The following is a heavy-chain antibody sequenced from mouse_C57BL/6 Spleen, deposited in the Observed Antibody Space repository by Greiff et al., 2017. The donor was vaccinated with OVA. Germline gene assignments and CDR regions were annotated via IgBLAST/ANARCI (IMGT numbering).Heavy chain of an antibody. J-gene: IGHJ2*01. CDR3: ARSDYGNYVGDFDY. CDR1: GYAFSSYW. V-gene: IGHV1-80*01. CDR2: IYPGDGDT. D-gene: IGHD2-1*01. Sequence: VQLQQSGAELVKPGASVKISCKASGYAFSSYWMNWVKQRPGKGLEWIGQIYPGDGDTNYNGKFKGKATLTADKSSSTAYMQLSSLTSEDSAVYFCARSDYGNYVGDFDYWGQGTTLTVSS.